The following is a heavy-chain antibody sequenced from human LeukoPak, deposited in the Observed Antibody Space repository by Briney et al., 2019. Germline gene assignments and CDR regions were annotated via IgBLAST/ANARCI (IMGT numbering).Heavy chain of an antibody. J-gene: IGHJ3*02. CDR1: GFTFSSYA. Sequence: QPGGSLRLSCAASGFTFSSYAMSWVRQAPGKGLEWVSAISGSGGSTYYADSVKGRFTISRDNSKNTLYLQMNSLRAEDTAVYYCAKELLWFGELGGDAFDIWGQGTMVTVSS. V-gene: IGHV3-23*01. D-gene: IGHD3-10*01. CDR3: AKELLWFGELGGDAFDI. CDR2: ISGSGGST.